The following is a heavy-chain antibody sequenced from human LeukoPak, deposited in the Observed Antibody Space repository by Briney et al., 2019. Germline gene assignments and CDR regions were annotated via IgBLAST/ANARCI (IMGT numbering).Heavy chain of an antibody. D-gene: IGHD1-26*01. CDR3: ARNPTIIVGAPTAFDI. CDR2: VYHGGNT. CDR1: GYSISNGYY. V-gene: IGHV4-38-2*01. Sequence: SETLSLTCSVSGYSISNGYYWGWIRQPPGKGLEFIGSVYHGGNTYYNPSLKSRVAIPVDTSKNQFSLKLSSVTAADTAVYYCARNPTIIVGAPTAFDIWGQGTMVTVSS. J-gene: IGHJ3*02.